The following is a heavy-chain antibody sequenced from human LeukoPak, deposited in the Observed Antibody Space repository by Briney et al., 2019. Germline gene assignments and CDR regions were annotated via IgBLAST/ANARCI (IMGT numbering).Heavy chain of an antibody. CDR1: GFTFDDYA. CDR2: ISWNSGSI. D-gene: IGHD5-18*01. Sequence: GGSLRLSCAASGFTFDDYAMHWVRQAPGKGLEWVSGISWNSGSIGYADSVKGRFTISRDNAKNSLYLQMNSLRAEDTAVYYCAQGGYSYGYSWFDPWGQGTLVTVSS. V-gene: IGHV3-9*01. J-gene: IGHJ5*02. CDR3: AQGGYSYGYSWFDP.